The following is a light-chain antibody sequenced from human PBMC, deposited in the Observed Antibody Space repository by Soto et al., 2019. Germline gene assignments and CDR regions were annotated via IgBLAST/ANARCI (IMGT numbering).Light chain of an antibody. CDR1: SSDVGGYNY. Sequence: QSVLTQPRSVSGSPGQSVTMSCTGTSSDVGGYNYVSWYQQHPGKVPKLMIYDVSKRPSGVPDRFSGSKSGNTASLTISGLQAEDEADYYCISYTGSSTSYVFGSGTKVTVL. CDR3: ISYTGSSTSYV. V-gene: IGLV2-11*01. CDR2: DVS. J-gene: IGLJ1*01.